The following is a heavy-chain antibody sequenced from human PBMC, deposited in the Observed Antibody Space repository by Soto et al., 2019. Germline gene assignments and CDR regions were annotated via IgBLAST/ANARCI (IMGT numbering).Heavy chain of an antibody. CDR1: GYTFTSYG. D-gene: IGHD5-12*01. CDR2: ISAYNGNT. CDR3: ARRYSGYDYGTNWFDP. V-gene: IGHV1-18*01. Sequence: QVQLVQSGAEVKKPGASVKVSCKASGYTFTSYGISWVRQAPGQGLEWMGWISAYNGNTNYAQTLQGRVTMTTDTSTSTAYMELRSLRSDDTAVYYCARRYSGYDYGTNWFDPWGQGTLVTVSS. J-gene: IGHJ5*02.